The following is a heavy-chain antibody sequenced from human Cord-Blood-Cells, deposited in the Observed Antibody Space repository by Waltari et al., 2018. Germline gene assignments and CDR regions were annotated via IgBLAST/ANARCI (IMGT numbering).Heavy chain of an antibody. V-gene: IGHV2-26*01. CDR1: GFSLSTARMG. D-gene: IGHD6-13*01. CDR3: ARIRIAAAGYWYFDL. Sequence: QVTLKESGPVLVKPTQTLTLTCTAAGFSLSTARMGVSWIPHPPGKALEWLAHIFSNDEKSYSTSRKSRLTIDKDTSKSQVVLTMTTMDPVDTATYYGARIRIAAAGYWYFDLWGRGTLVTVSS. CDR2: IFSNDEK. J-gene: IGHJ2*01.